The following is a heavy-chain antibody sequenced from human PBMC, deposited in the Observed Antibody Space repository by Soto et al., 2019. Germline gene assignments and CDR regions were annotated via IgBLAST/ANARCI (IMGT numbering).Heavy chain of an antibody. CDR2: INPSGGST. V-gene: IGHV1-46*01. Sequence: QVKLVQSGAEVKKPGASVKVSCKASGYTFTSYYMHWVRQAPGQGLEWMGIINPSGGSTSYAQKFQGRVTMTRDTSTSTVYMELSSLRSEDTAVYYCARDQGSYYGSGSGGYWGQGTLVTVSS. CDR1: GYTFTSYY. CDR3: ARDQGSYYGSGSGGY. D-gene: IGHD3-10*01. J-gene: IGHJ4*02.